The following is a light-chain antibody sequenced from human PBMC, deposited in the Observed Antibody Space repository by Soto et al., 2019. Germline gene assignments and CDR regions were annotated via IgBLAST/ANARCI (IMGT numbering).Light chain of an antibody. CDR1: SSDLAIYNY. J-gene: IGLJ1*01. Sequence: QSVLTQPASVSGSPGQSITISCTGTSSDLAIYNYVSWYQQQPGKAPKLMIYKVRKRPSGVPARFSGSKSGNTASLTVSGLQAEDEADYSCSSYAGSNTLVFGTGTKVTVL. CDR3: SSYAGSNTLV. V-gene: IGLV2-8*01. CDR2: KVR.